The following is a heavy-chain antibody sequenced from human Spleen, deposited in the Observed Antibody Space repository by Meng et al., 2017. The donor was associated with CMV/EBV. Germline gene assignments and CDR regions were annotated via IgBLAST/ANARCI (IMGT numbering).Heavy chain of an antibody. V-gene: IGHV4-38-2*02. CDR3: TRGGGSYYHFDY. CDR1: GYSISSGYY. D-gene: IGHD1-26*01. CDR2: IYHSGST. Sequence: SETLSLTCTVSGYSISSGYYWGWIRQPPGKGLEWIGSIYHSGSTYYNPSLKSRVTISVDTSKNQFSLKLSSVTPEDTAVYYCTRGGGSYYHFDYWGQGTLVTVSS. J-gene: IGHJ4*02.